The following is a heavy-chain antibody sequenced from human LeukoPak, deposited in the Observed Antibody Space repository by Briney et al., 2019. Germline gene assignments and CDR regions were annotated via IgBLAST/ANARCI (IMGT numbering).Heavy chain of an antibody. CDR1: GGSFSGYY. CDR3: ARFDHVWETHGMDAFDL. CDR2: INHSGST. J-gene: IGHJ3*01. V-gene: IGHV4-34*01. Sequence: SETLSLTCAVYGGSFSGYYWSWIRQPPGKGLEWIGEINHSGSTNYNPSLKSRVTISADTSKNQFSLKLTSVTAADTAVYYCARFDHVWETHGMDAFDLWGQGTMVTVSS. D-gene: IGHD3-16*01.